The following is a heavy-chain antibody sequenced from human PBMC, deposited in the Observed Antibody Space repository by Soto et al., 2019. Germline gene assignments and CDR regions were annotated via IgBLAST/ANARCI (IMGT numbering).Heavy chain of an antibody. V-gene: IGHV4-34*01. CDR3: AKDAPRAAAGTLTGVYYGMDV. J-gene: IGHJ6*02. CDR1: GGSFSGYY. Sequence: SETLSLTCAVYGGSFSGYYWSWIRQPPGKGLEWIGEINHSGSTNYNPSLKSRVTISVDTSKNQFSLKLSSVTAADTAVYYCAKDAPRAAAGTLTGVYYGMDVWGQGTTVT. CDR2: INHSGST. D-gene: IGHD6-13*01.